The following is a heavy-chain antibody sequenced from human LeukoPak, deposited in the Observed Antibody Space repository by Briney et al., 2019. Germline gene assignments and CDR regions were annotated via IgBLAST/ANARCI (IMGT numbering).Heavy chain of an antibody. CDR1: GYTFTNYW. J-gene: IGHJ6*02. D-gene: IGHD6-13*01. CDR3: ARHKGDGSSWYPDFYYYGLDV. Sequence: GESLKISCKGSGYTFTNYWIGWVRLMPGKGLEWMGIIFPRDSDTRYSPSFQGQVAISANKSISTAYLQWSSLKASDTAMYYCARHKGDGSSWYPDFYYYGLDVWGQGTTVTVS. V-gene: IGHV5-51*01. CDR2: IFPRDSDT.